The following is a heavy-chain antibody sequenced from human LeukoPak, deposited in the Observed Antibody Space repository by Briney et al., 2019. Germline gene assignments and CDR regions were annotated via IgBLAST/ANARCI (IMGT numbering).Heavy chain of an antibody. Sequence: GGSLRLSCSVSGFTISTYVMHWVRQAPGKGLEYVSAISSNGDNTYYADSVKGRFTISRDNSKNTLYLQMSSLRADDTAVYYCVRGTGYWGQGTLVTVSS. V-gene: IGHV3-64D*06. CDR3: VRGTGY. J-gene: IGHJ4*02. CDR2: ISSNGDNT. CDR1: GFTISTYV.